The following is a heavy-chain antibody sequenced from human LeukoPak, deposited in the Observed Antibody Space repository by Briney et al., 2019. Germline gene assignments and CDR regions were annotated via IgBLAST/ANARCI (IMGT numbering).Heavy chain of an antibody. CDR1: GYTLTELS. V-gene: IGHV1-24*01. J-gene: IGHJ4*02. CDR3: ATGGEYSGSWYGFYDY. Sequence: EASVKVSCKVSGYTLTELSMHWVRQAPGKGLEWMGGFDPEDGETIYAQKFQGRVTMTEDTSTDTAYMELSSLRSEDTAVYYCATGGEYSGSWYGFYDYWGQGTLVTVSS. D-gene: IGHD6-13*01. CDR2: FDPEDGET.